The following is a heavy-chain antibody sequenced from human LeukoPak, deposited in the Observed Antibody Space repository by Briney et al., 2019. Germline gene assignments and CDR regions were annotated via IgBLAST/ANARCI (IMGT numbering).Heavy chain of an antibody. Sequence: SETLSLTCTVSGDSISSLYRSWIRQPPGKGLEYIGYVHYSGATNYNPSLQSRVFISMDTSKNQYSLRLNSVTTADTAVYYCARSATIAVFRYGMDVWGQGATVTVSS. V-gene: IGHV4-59*11. CDR1: GDSISSLY. J-gene: IGHJ6*02. CDR2: VHYSGAT. CDR3: ARSATIAVFRYGMDV. D-gene: IGHD5-24*01.